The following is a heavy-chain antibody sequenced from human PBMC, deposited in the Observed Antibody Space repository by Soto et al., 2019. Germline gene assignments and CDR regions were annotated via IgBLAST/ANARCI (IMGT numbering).Heavy chain of an antibody. D-gene: IGHD6-25*01. V-gene: IGHV4-31*03. CDR3: ARDQYEQRYYYYGMDV. CDR2: IYYSGST. CDR1: GGSISSGGYY. J-gene: IGHJ6*02. Sequence: PSETLSLTCTVSGGSISSGGYYWSWIRQHPGKGLEWIGYIYYSGSTYYNPSLKSRVTISVDTSKNQFSLKLSSVTAADTAVYYCARDQYEQRYYYYGMDVWGQGTTVTVS.